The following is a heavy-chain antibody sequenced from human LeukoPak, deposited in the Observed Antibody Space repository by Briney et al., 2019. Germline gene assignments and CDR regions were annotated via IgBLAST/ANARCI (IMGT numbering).Heavy chain of an antibody. CDR2: IIPIFGTA. J-gene: IGHJ3*02. CDR1: GGTFSSYA. Sequence: SVKVSCKASGGTFSSYAISWVRQAPGQGLEWRGGIIPIFGTANYAQKFQGRVTITADESTSTAYMELSSLRSEDTAVYYCARGVRGVIITFDAFDIWGQGTMVTVSS. CDR3: ARGVRGVIITFDAFDI. V-gene: IGHV1-69*13. D-gene: IGHD3-10*02.